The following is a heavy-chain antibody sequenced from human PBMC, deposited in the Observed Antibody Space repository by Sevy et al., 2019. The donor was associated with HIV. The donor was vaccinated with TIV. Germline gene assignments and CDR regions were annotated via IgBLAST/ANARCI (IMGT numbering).Heavy chain of an antibody. CDR1: GGSISSYF. D-gene: IGHD1-1*01. CDR2: IYFTGNT. CDR3: ARDSTTRPRVLDY. Sequence: SETLSLTCSVSGGSISSYFWTWVRQSPGKGLEWIGNIYFTGNTDYSPSLKSLVTLSLDTSKSQFSLTLKSVTAADTAIYFCARDSTTRPRVLDYWGQRTLVTVSS. V-gene: IGHV4-59*01. J-gene: IGHJ4*02.